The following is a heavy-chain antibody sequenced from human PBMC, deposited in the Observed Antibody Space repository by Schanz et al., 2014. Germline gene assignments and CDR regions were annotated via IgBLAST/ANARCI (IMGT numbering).Heavy chain of an antibody. V-gene: IGHV1-46*01. CDR3: AKGYGSGGNNWFGH. Sequence: QVHLVQSGAEVKKPGASVKVSCKAFGYTFTSYYIHWVRQAPGQGLEWMGAINPSDAITSYEQKFQDRSTVTRDTSTTTVYMVLTNLRYDDTAVYFWAKGYGSGGNNWFGHWGQGTLVTVSA. CDR1: GYTFTSYY. D-gene: IGHD2-15*01. J-gene: IGHJ5*02. CDR2: INPSDAIT.